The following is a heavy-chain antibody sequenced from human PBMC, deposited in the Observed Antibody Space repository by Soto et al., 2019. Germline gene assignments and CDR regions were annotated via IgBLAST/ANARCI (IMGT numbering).Heavy chain of an antibody. V-gene: IGHV7-4-1*01. J-gene: IGHJ6*02. CDR2: INTNTGNP. Sequence: ASVKVSCKASGYTFTSYAMNWVRQAPGQGLEWMGWINTNTGNPTYAQGFTGRFVFSLDTSVSTAYLQICSLKAEDTAVYYCARQRKYYDFWSGPIAPPYYGMDVWGQGTMVTVSS. CDR3: ARQRKYYDFWSGPIAPPYYGMDV. D-gene: IGHD3-3*01. CDR1: GYTFTSYA.